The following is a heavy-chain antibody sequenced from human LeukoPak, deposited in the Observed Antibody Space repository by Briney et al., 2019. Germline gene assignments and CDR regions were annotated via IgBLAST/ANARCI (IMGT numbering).Heavy chain of an antibody. CDR1: GFTVSSKY. V-gene: IGHV3-66*04. D-gene: IGHD6-19*01. J-gene: IGHJ4*02. CDR3: ARQYISGWFFDY. Sequence: GGSLRLSCAASGFTVSSKYMSWVRQAPGKGLEWVSIIYSDGSTYYADSVKGRFTISRDNSQNTVFLQMNSLRAEDMAVYYCARQYISGWFFDYWGQGALVTVYS. CDR2: IYSDGST.